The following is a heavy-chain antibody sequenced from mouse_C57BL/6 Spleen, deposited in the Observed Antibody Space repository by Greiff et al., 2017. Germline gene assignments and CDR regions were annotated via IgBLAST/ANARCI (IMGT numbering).Heavy chain of an antibody. Sequence: QVHVKQSGAELMKPGASVKLSCKATGYTFTGYWIEWVKQRPGHGLEWIGEILPGSGSTNYNEKFKGKATFTADTSSNTAYMQLSSLTTEDSAISYCARYPLITTVVAPGDYFDYWGQGTTLTVSS. CDR1: GYTFTGYW. CDR2: ILPGSGST. J-gene: IGHJ2*01. CDR3: ARYPLITTVVAPGDYFDY. D-gene: IGHD1-1*01. V-gene: IGHV1-9*01.